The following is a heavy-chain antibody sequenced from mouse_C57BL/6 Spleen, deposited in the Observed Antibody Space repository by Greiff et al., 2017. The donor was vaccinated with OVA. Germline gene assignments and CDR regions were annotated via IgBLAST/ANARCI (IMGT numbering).Heavy chain of an antibody. Sequence: EVQLVESGGDLVKPGGSLKLSCAASGFTFSSYGMSWVRQTPDKRLEWVATISSGGSYTYYQDSVKGRFTISRDNAKNTLYLQMSMLRSEDTAVYYCARHNYSNYFAYWGQGTLVTVSA. V-gene: IGHV5-6*01. D-gene: IGHD2-5*01. CDR2: ISSGGSYT. CDR1: GFTFSSYG. CDR3: ARHNYSNYFAY. J-gene: IGHJ3*01.